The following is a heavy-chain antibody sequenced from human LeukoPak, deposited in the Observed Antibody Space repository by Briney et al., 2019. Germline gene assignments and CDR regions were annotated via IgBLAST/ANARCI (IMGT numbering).Heavy chain of an antibody. CDR3: ARSLNCTTTSCFLFGAFDI. CDR2: ISPNNGGT. V-gene: IGHV1-2*02. Sequence: ASVKVSCKASGYTFTGHYMHWVRQAPGQGLEWMGWISPNNGGTNFAQKFQGRDTMTRDTSISTAYMELSRLRSDDTAIYYCARSLNCTTTSCFLFGAFDIWGQGTMVTVSS. D-gene: IGHD2-2*01. J-gene: IGHJ3*02. CDR1: GYTFTGHY.